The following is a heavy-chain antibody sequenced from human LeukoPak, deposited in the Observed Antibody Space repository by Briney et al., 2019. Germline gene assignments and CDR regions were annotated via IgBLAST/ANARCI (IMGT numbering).Heavy chain of an antibody. D-gene: IGHD4-11*01. CDR3: ASSVGYSNYYYYGMDV. CDR2: IYYSGST. J-gene: IGHJ6*02. Sequence: PSETLCLTCTVSGGSISSYYWSWIRQPPGKGLEWIGYIYYSGSTNYNPSLKSRVTISVDTSKNQFSLKLSSVTAADTAVYYCASSVGYSNYYYYGMDVWGQGTTVTVSS. CDR1: GGSISSYY. V-gene: IGHV4-59*01.